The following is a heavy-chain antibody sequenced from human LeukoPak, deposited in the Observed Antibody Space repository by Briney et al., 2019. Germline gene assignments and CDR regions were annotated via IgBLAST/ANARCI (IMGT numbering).Heavy chain of an antibody. CDR3: ARVIMEQLGFKYYYMDV. V-gene: IGHV3-20*04. CDR1: GFTFSSYW. CDR2: INWNGGST. J-gene: IGHJ6*03. D-gene: IGHD6-13*01. Sequence: PGGSLRLSCVASGFTFSSYWMSWVRQAPGKGLEWVSGINWNGGSTGYADSVKGRFTISRDNAKNSLYLQMNSLRAEDTALYYCARVIMEQLGFKYYYMDVWGKGTTVTVSS.